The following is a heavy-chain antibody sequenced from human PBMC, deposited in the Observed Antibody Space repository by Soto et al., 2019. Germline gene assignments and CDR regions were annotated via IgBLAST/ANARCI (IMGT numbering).Heavy chain of an antibody. CDR2: IYYSGST. CDR1: GVPLSRYY. CDR3: ARGALRAFDY. J-gene: IGHJ4*02. Sequence: FGTLSPPRPVSGVPLSRYYWKSIRQPPGKGLEWIGYIYYSGSTNYNPSLKSRVTISVDTSKNQFSLKLSSVTAADTAVYYCARGALRAFDYWGQGTLVTVSS. V-gene: IGHV4-59*01.